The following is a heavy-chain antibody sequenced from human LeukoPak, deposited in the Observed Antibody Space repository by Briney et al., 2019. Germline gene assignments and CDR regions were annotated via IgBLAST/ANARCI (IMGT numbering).Heavy chain of an antibody. CDR1: GYTFTSYG. J-gene: IGHJ4*02. CDR2: ISAYNGNT. V-gene: IGHV1-18*01. CDR3: ARVPDGYSQAYFDS. Sequence: WASVKVSCKASGYTFTSYGISWVRQAPGQGLEWMGWISAYNGNTNYAQKLQGRVTMTTDTSTSTAYMELRSLRSDDTAVYYCARVPDGYSQAYFDSWGQGTLVTVSS. D-gene: IGHD5-12*01.